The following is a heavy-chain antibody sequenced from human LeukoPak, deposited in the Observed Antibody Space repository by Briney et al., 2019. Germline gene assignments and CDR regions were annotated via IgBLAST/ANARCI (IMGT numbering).Heavy chain of an antibody. Sequence: PGGSLRLSCAASGFTFSSYSMNWVRQAPGKGLEWVSYISSSSSTIYYADSVKGRFTISRDNAKNSLYLQMNSLRAEDTAVYYCARVSYSSSGDLDYWGQGTLVTVSS. CDR2: ISSSSSTI. D-gene: IGHD6-13*01. CDR1: GFTFSSYS. V-gene: IGHV3-48*04. J-gene: IGHJ4*02. CDR3: ARVSYSSSGDLDY.